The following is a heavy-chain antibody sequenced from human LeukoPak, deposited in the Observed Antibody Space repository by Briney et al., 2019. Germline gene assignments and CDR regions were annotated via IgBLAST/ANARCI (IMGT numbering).Heavy chain of an antibody. CDR2: INHSGST. V-gene: IGHV4-34*01. J-gene: IGHJ5*02. CDR1: GGSFSGYY. CDR3: ARFGTPSLRYFDWLWWAWFDP. D-gene: IGHD3-9*01. Sequence: PSETLSLTCAVYGGSFSGYYWSWIRQPPGKGLEWIGEINHSGSTNYNPSLKSRVTISVDTSKNQFSLKLSSVTAADTAVYYCARFGTPSLRYFDWLWWAWFDPWGQGTLVTVSS.